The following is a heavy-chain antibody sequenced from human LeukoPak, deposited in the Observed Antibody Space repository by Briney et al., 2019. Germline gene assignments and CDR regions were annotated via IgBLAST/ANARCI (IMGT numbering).Heavy chain of an antibody. CDR3: ARDPGYCSSTSCYRSGYFQH. CDR2: ISAYNGNT. V-gene: IGHV1-18*01. CDR1: GYTFTSYG. Sequence: VASVKVSCKASGYTFTSYGISWVRQAPGQGLEWMGWISAYNGNTNYAQKLQGRVTMTTDTSTSTAYMELRSLRSDDTAVYYCARDPGYCSSTSCYRSGYFQHWGQGTLVTVSS. D-gene: IGHD2-2*01. J-gene: IGHJ1*01.